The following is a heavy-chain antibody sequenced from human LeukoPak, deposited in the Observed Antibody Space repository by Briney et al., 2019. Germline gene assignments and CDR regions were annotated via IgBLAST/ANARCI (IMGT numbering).Heavy chain of an antibody. CDR1: GFTFSSYS. D-gene: IGHD2-15*01. V-gene: IGHV3-21*01. CDR3: ARDPGYCTASTCYSMPFDN. J-gene: IGHJ4*02. Sequence: GGSLRLSCAASGFTFSSYSMNWVRQAPGKGLEWVSSISSSGSYIHYADSVKGRFSISRDNAKNSLYLQMHSLSAEDTAVYYCARDPGYCTASTCYSMPFDNWGQGTLVTVSS. CDR2: ISSSGSYI.